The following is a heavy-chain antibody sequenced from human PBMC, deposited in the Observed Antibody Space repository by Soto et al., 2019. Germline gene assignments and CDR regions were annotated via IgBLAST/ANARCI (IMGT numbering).Heavy chain of an antibody. V-gene: IGHV1-24*01. CDR3: ATLCGGSCSTQHPSYYMDV. J-gene: IGHJ6*03. Sequence: ASVKVSCKVSGYTLTELSMHWVRQAPGKGLEWMGGFGPEDGETIYAQKFQGRVTMTEDTSTDTAYMELSSLRSEDTAVYYCATLCGGSCSTQHPSYYMDVWGKGTTVTVSS. CDR1: GYTLTELS. CDR2: FGPEDGET. D-gene: IGHD2-15*01.